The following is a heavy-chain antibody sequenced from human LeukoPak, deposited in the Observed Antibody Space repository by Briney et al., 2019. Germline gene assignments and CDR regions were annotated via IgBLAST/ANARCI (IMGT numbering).Heavy chain of an antibody. Sequence: SETLSLTRTVSGGSISSGSYYWSWIRQPAGKGLEWIGRIYTSGSTNYNPSLKSRVTISVDTSKNQFSLKLSSVTAADTAVYYCARERVEATVTTWRYFDYWGQGTLVTVSS. CDR3: ARERVEATVTTWRYFDY. CDR1: GGSISSGSYY. J-gene: IGHJ4*02. V-gene: IGHV4-61*02. D-gene: IGHD4-11*01. CDR2: IYTSGST.